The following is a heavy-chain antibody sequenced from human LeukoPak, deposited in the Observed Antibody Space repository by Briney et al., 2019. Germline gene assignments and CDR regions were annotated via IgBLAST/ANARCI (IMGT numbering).Heavy chain of an antibody. Sequence: GASVKVSCKASGCTFTGYYMHWVRQAPGQGLDWMGWINPNSGGTNYAQKLQGRVTMTTDTSTSTAYMELRSLRSDDTAVYYCARVGATGAGAFDIWGQGTMVTVSS. CDR3: ARVGATGAGAFDI. CDR1: GCTFTGYY. V-gene: IGHV1-2*02. J-gene: IGHJ3*02. D-gene: IGHD1-26*01. CDR2: INPNSGGT.